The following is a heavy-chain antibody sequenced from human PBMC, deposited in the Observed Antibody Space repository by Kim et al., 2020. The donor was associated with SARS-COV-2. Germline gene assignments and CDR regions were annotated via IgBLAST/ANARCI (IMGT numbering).Heavy chain of an antibody. D-gene: IGHD5-12*01. V-gene: IGHV4-59*01. CDR2: IYYSGST. J-gene: IGHJ6*02. Sequence: ETLSLTCTVSGGSISSYYWSWIRQPPGKGLEWIGYIYYSGSTNYNPSLKSRVTISVDTSKNQFSLKLSSVTAADTAVYYCARGLSYGGYGPPLYYYYYYGMDVWGQGTTVTVSS. CDR1: GGSISSYY. CDR3: ARGLSYGGYGPPLYYYYYYGMDV.